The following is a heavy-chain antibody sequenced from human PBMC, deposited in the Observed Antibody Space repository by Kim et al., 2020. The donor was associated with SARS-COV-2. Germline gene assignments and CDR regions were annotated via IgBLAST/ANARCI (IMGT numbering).Heavy chain of an antibody. Sequence: SETLSLTCSVSDGSISSSIYHWAWIRQPPGRGLEWIGHIYNGGTTYYNPSLQSRLIISVDTSKKHFSMRLNSVTAADTAVFYCARVGMGGTFFDSWGQGTLVTVSS. J-gene: IGHJ4*02. CDR2: IYNGGTT. D-gene: IGHD1-26*01. V-gene: IGHV4-39*07. CDR3: ARVGMGGTFFDS. CDR1: DGSISSSIYH.